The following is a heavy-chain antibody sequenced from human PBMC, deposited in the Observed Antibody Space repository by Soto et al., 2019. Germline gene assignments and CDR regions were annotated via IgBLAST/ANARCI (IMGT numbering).Heavy chain of an antibody. CDR3: AKEAPYYYDSSGDYSYYFDY. CDR1: GFTLSRCG. V-gene: IGHV3-30*18. J-gene: IGHJ4*02. CDR2: ISYDGSNK. Sequence: LRPSCAASGFTLSRCGMHWVRQAPFEGLEWVAVISYDGSNKYYADSVKGRFTISRDNSKNTLYLQMNSLRAEDTAVYYCAKEAPYYYDSSGDYSYYFDYWGQGTLVTVSS. D-gene: IGHD3-22*01.